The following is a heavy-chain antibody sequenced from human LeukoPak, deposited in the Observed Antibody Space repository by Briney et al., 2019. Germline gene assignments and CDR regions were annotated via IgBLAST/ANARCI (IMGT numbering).Heavy chain of an antibody. CDR3: ARVSVAGLKLDY. Sequence: SETLSLTCAVYGGSFSDYYWSWIRQPPGKGLEWIGEINHSGSTNYNPSLKSRVTISVDTSKNQFSLKLSSVTAADTAVYHCARVSVAGLKLDYWGQGTLVTVSS. CDR2: INHSGST. J-gene: IGHJ4*02. CDR1: GGSFSDYY. V-gene: IGHV4-34*01. D-gene: IGHD6-19*01.